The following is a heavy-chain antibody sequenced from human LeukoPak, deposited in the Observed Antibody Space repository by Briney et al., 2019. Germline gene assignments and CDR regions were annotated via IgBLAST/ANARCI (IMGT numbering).Heavy chain of an antibody. J-gene: IGHJ4*02. V-gene: IGHV4-39*01. D-gene: IGHD3-10*01. CDR2: ISYSGST. Sequence: SETLSLTCTVSGGSISSSSYYWGWIRQPPGKGLEWIGSISYSGSTYYNPSLKSRVTIFVDTSKNQFSLKLSSVTAADTAVYYCARARGSSRYRFDYWGQGTLVTVSS. CDR3: ARARGSSRYRFDY. CDR1: GGSISSSSYY.